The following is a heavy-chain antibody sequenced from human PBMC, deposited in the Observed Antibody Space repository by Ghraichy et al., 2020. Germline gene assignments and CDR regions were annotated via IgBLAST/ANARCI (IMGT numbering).Heavy chain of an antibody. Sequence: SLNISCTVSGGSISSGGYYWSWIRQHPGKGLEWIGYIYYSGSTYYNPSLKSRVTISVDTSKNQFSLKLSSVTAADTAVYYCARADCSSTSCYTHYYYGMDVWGQGTTVTVSS. J-gene: IGHJ6*02. V-gene: IGHV4-31*03. CDR1: GGSISSGGYY. D-gene: IGHD2-2*02. CDR2: IYYSGST. CDR3: ARADCSSTSCYTHYYYGMDV.